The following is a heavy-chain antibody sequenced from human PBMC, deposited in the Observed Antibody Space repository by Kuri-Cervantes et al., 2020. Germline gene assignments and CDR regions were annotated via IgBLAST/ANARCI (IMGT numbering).Heavy chain of an antibody. CDR2: INHSGST. CDR1: GFTFSDYY. J-gene: IGHJ4*02. D-gene: IGHD2-2*01. Sequence: ESLKISCAASGFTFSDYYWSWIRQPPGKGLEWIGEINHSGSTNYNPSLKSRVTISVDTSKNQFSLKLSSVTAADTAVYYCARELPAADYWGQGTLVTVSS. CDR3: ARELPAADY. V-gene: IGHV4-34*01.